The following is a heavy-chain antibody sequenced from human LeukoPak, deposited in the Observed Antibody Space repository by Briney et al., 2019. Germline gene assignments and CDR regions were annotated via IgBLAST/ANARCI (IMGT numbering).Heavy chain of an antibody. CDR3: ARDWGRYTYYYDSSGYPHFDY. D-gene: IGHD3-22*01. Sequence: SVKVSCKASGYTFTSYVISWVGPAPGQGLEWMGWISAYNGNTNYAQKLQGRVTMTTDTSTSTAYMELRSVTSDDTAVYYCARDWGRYTYYYDSSGYPHFDYWGQGTLVTVSS. V-gene: IGHV1-18*01. J-gene: IGHJ4*02. CDR2: ISAYNGNT. CDR1: GYTFTSYV.